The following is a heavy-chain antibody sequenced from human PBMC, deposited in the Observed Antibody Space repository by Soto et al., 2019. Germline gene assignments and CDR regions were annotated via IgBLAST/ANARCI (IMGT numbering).Heavy chain of an antibody. CDR1: GFTFTDYA. V-gene: IGHV3-9*01. Sequence: EVRLVESGGGLVQPGRSLRLSCVASGFTFTDYAMHWVRQVPGKGLEWVSGMSWNRGNIGSADSVKGRFIISRDNAKNSLYLQMNSLRAEDTALYYCVRDRSSAAYYFDLWGPGTLVTVSS. D-gene: IGHD2-15*01. J-gene: IGHJ4*02. CDR2: MSWNRGNI. CDR3: VRDRSSAAYYFDL.